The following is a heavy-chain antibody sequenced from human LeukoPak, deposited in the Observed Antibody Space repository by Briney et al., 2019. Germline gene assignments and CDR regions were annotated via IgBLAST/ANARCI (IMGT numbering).Heavy chain of an antibody. CDR3: AKSFSSGRTY. Sequence: PGGSLRLSCAASGFTFSSYAMYWVRQAPGKGLQWVSTFSDSGGTSYYADSVKGRFTISRDNSKNTLFLQMNSLRAEDTAMYYCAKSFSSGRTYWGQGTLVTVSS. V-gene: IGHV3-23*01. D-gene: IGHD3-10*01. J-gene: IGHJ4*02. CDR1: GFTFSSYA. CDR2: FSDSGGTS.